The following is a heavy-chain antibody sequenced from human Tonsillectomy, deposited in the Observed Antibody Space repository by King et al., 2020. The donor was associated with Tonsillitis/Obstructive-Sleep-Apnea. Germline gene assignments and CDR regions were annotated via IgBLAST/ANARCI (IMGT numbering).Heavy chain of an antibody. Sequence: VQLVESGGGVVQPGRSLRLSCAASGFTFSSYAMHWVRQAPGKGLEWVAVISYDGSNKYYEDSVKGRFTISRDNAKNTLYLQMNNLRAEDTDVYYCARGSYDFWSGGYDWGQGTLVTVSS. CDR2: ISYDGSNK. CDR1: GFTFSSYA. J-gene: IGHJ4*02. V-gene: IGHV3-30*04. D-gene: IGHD3-3*01. CDR3: ARGSYDFWSGGYD.